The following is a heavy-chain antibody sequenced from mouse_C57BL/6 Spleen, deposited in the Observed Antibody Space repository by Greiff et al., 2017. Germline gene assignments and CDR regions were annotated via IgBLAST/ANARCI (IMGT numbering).Heavy chain of an antibody. CDR3: ARWEAQALFDY. V-gene: IGHV1-9*01. Sequence: QLQQSGAELMKPGASAMLSCKATGYIFTGFWIEWVTQRPGHGFEWIGEILPGSGSTNYNEKLKGKATFNTDPSSNTAYMQLNSLTTEDSAIYYCARWEAQALFDYWGQGTTLTVSS. D-gene: IGHD3-2*02. CDR1: GYIFTGFW. CDR2: ILPGSGST. J-gene: IGHJ2*01.